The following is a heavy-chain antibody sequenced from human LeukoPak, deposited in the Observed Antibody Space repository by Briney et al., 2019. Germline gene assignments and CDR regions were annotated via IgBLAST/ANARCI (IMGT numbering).Heavy chain of an antibody. D-gene: IGHD6-19*01. Sequence: ASVKVSCKASGYTFTSYAMNWVRQAPGQRLEWMGWINAGNGNTKYSQKFQGRVTITRDTSASTAYMELSSLRSEDTAVYYCARGGAVKQWLGTFDYWGQGTLVTVSS. CDR2: INAGNGNT. CDR1: GYTFTSYA. CDR3: ARGGAVKQWLGTFDY. V-gene: IGHV1-3*01. J-gene: IGHJ4*02.